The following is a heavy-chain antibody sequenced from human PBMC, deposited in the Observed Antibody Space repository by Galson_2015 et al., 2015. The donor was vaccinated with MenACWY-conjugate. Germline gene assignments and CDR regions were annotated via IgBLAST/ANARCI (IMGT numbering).Heavy chain of an antibody. D-gene: IGHD2-21*01. J-gene: IGHJ4*02. V-gene: IGHV6-1*01. Sequence: CAISGDSVSSNSVAWHWIRQSPSRGVEWLGRPYYRSKWYHDYAISVKSRITINPDTSKNQFSLQLNSVTPEDTAMYFCAKAPGPGGAGPSVEGHWGQGTLVTVSS. CDR3: AKAPGPGGAGPSVEGH. CDR2: PYYRSKWYH. CDR1: GDSVSSNSVA.